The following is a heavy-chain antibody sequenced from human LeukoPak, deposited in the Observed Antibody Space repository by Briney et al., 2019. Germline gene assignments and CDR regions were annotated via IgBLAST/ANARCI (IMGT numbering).Heavy chain of an antibody. V-gene: IGHV3-33*01. Sequence: QPGRSLRLSCAASGFTFSSYGMHWVRQAPGKGLEWVAVIWYDGSNKYYADSVKGRLTISRDNSKNTLYMEMSSLRPEDTAVYYCARPIDNGSGSYYFPCWGQGTLVTVSS. D-gene: IGHD3-10*01. J-gene: IGHJ4*02. CDR2: IWYDGSNK. CDR1: GFTFSSYG. CDR3: ARPIDNGSGSYYFPC.